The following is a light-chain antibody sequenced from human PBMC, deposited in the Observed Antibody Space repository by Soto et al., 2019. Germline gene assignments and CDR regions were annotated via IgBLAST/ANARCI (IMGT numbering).Light chain of an antibody. V-gene: IGKV3-15*01. CDR3: QQYDEWPPSYT. J-gene: IGKJ2*01. CDR1: QSVSSN. CDR2: GAS. Sequence: EIMMTQSPATLSVSPGERATLSCRASQSVSSNLAWYQQKPGQAPRLLIYGASTRATGIPARISGSGSGTEFTLTISSLQSEDFAVYSCQQYDEWPPSYTFGQGTKLEIK.